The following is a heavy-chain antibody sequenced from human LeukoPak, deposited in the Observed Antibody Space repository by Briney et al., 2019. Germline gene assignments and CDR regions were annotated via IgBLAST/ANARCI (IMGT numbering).Heavy chain of an antibody. D-gene: IGHD6-19*01. CDR1: GFTFSNYA. J-gene: IGHJ4*02. CDR2: ISGSGGST. V-gene: IGHV3-23*01. CDR3: AKASRQGAVASPLDY. Sequence: PGGSLRLSCAASGFTFSNYAMNWVRQAPGKGLEWVSGISGSGGSTYYADSVKGRFTISRDNSKDTLFLRMNSLRAEDTAVYYCAKASRQGAVASPLDYWGQGTLVTVSS.